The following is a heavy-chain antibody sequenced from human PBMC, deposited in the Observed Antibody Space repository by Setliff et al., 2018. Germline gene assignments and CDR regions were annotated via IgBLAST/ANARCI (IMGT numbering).Heavy chain of an antibody. J-gene: IGHJ3*02. CDR1: GYNLDDFG. Sequence: VKVSCKASGYNLDDFGINWLRQAPGQGLEWMGWIRPYIGHTIYAQKFQGRVTMTTDAPTSTAYMELTSLRHDDTAVYYCARVVAHTHFYDRSDYYFDGLDIWGQEAKVTVSS. D-gene: IGHD3-22*01. CDR3: ARVVAHTHFYDRSDYYFDGLDI. V-gene: IGHV1-18*01. CDR2: IRPYIGHT.